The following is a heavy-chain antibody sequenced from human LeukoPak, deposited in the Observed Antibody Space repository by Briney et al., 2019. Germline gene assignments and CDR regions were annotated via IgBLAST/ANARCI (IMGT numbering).Heavy chain of an antibody. J-gene: IGHJ4*02. CDR1: GGTFSSYA. V-gene: IGHV1-69*01. D-gene: IGHD6-13*01. CDR3: ARGMLFGSWSHFDY. Sequence: SVKVSCTASGGTFSSYAISWVRQAPGQGLEWMGGIIPILGTANYAQKFQGRVTITADESTSTAYMELSSLRSEDTAVYYCARGMLFGSWSHFDYWGQGTLVTVSS. CDR2: IIPILGTA.